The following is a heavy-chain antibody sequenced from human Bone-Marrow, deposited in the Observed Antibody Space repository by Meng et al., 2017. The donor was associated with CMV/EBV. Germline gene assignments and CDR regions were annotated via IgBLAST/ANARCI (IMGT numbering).Heavy chain of an antibody. Sequence: SETLSLTCIVSGGSISSGNHYWGWIRQPPGKGLEWIGSIFYSGTTYYNPSLKSRATMSIDTSKNQLSLKVTSVTAADTAVYYCARDRSDFWNGYFYYWGQGALVTVSS. V-gene: IGHV4-39*07. CDR1: GGSISSGNHY. CDR3: ARDRSDFWNGYFYY. D-gene: IGHD3-3*01. J-gene: IGHJ4*02. CDR2: IFYSGTT.